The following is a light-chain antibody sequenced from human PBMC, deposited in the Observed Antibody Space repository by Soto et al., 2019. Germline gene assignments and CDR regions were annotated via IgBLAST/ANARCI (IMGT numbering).Light chain of an antibody. CDR2: AAS. V-gene: IGKV3-15*01. Sequence: EIVMTQSPATLSVSPGERATLSCRASQSVSSNLAWYQQKPGQAPRLLIYAASTRATGIPARFSGSGSGTEFTLTISSLQSEDVAVYYCQQYNNWPITFGQGTRLDIQ. J-gene: IGKJ5*01. CDR3: QQYNNWPIT. CDR1: QSVSSN.